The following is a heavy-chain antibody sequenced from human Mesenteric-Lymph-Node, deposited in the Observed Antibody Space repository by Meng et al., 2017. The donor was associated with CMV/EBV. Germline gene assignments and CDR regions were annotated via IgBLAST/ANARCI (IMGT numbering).Heavy chain of an antibody. D-gene: IGHD2-2*01. V-gene: IGHV5-51*01. CDR1: GYVFNVYW. Sequence: GESLKISCKASGYVFNVYWIAWVRQMPGKGLECMGMIYPADSYTTYSPSFQGQVTMSADRSTSTAYLQWNSLRASDSAMYYCAMNAGYCSTSSCPDHYGVDVWGQGTTVTVSS. CDR2: IYPADSYT. CDR3: AMNAGYCSTSSCPDHYGVDV. J-gene: IGHJ6*02.